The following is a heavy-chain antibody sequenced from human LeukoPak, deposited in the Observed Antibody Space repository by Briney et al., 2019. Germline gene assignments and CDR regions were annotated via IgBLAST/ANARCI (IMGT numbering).Heavy chain of an antibody. CDR2: LKHDGSEI. V-gene: IGHV3-7*01. Sequence: QPGGSLRLSCAASGFTSSIYWMSWVRPPPGKGLEWVANLKHDGSEIYYVDSVKGRFTLSTDNAKNSLYMQMNSLRAEDTAVYYCARGGTDLWSGYYGMDVWGQGTTVTVSS. D-gene: IGHD3-3*01. J-gene: IGHJ6*02. CDR3: ARGGTDLWSGYYGMDV. CDR1: GFTSSIYW.